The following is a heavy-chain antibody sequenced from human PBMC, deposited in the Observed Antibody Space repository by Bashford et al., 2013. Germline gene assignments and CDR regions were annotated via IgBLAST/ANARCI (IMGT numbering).Heavy chain of an antibody. CDR2: ISWNSGSI. Sequence: GGSLRLSCSGSGFSFGDYAMHWVRQLPGEGLEWVSGISWNSGSIGYADSVKGRFTISRDNSKNTLYLQMNSLRAEDTAVYYCARESAHYGMDVWGQGTTVTVSS. CDR1: GFSFGDYA. V-gene: IGHV3-9*01. CDR3: ARESAHYGMDV. J-gene: IGHJ6*02.